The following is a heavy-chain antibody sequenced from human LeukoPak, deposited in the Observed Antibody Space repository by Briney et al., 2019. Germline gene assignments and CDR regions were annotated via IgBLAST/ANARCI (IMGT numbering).Heavy chain of an antibody. CDR1: GGSFSGYY. J-gene: IGHJ5*02. D-gene: IGHD5-24*01. CDR3: ARDPGDGYNLGNWFDP. CDR2: INHSGST. V-gene: IGHV4-34*01. Sequence: SETLSLTCAVYGGSFSGYYWSWIRQPPGKGLEWIGEINHSGSTNYNPSLKSRVTISVDTSKNQFSLKLSSVTAADTAVYSCARDPGDGYNLGNWFDPWGQGTLVTVSS.